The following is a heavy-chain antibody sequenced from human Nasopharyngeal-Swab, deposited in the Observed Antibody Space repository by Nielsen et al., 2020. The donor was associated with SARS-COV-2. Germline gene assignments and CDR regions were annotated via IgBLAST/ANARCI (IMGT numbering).Heavy chain of an antibody. D-gene: IGHD1-26*01. Sequence: GGSLRLSCAASGFTFSNYGMHWVRQAPGKGLEWVAVIWYDGSNKYYADSVKGRFTISRDNSKNTVYLQMNSLRAEDTAVYYCARGHAFSGSYYGRGVVDYWGQGTLVTVSS. V-gene: IGHV3-33*01. CDR2: IWYDGSNK. CDR1: GFTFSNYG. CDR3: ARGHAFSGSYYGRGVVDY. J-gene: IGHJ4*02.